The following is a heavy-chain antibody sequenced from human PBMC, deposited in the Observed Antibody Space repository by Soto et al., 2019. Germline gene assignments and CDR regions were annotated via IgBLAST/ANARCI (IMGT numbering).Heavy chain of an antibody. V-gene: IGHV5-51*01. CDR2: IYPGDSDT. D-gene: IGHD2-15*01. CDR3: ARQCSGGSCYRYYYDYYGLDV. J-gene: IGHJ6*02. Sequence: GESLKISCKGSGYSFTSYWIGWVRQMPGKGLEWMGIIYPGDSDTRYSPSFQGQVTISADKSISTAYLQWSSLKASDTAMYYCARQCSGGSCYRYYYDYYGLDVWGQGTTVTVSS. CDR1: GYSFTSYW.